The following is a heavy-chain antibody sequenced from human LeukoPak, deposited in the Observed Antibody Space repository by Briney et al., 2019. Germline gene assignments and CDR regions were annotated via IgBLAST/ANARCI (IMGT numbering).Heavy chain of an antibody. CDR3: ARLGGPSDTSGFLDY. D-gene: IGHD3-22*01. Sequence: GGSLRLSCAPSGFTVSSNYMSWIRQAPGKGLEWVSVIYSGGSTYYADSVKGRFTISRDNSKNTLYVQMNSLRAEDTAVYYCARLGGPSDTSGFLDYWGQGTLVTVSS. CDR2: IYSGGST. J-gene: IGHJ4*02. CDR1: GFTVSSNY. V-gene: IGHV3-53*01.